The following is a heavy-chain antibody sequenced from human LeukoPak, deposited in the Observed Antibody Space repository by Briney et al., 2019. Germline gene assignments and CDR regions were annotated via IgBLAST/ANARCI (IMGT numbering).Heavy chain of an antibody. CDR2: IYYSGST. J-gene: IGHJ4*02. CDR3: ARVAYDYLWGTYRDSYFDY. V-gene: IGHV4-39*07. Sequence: SETLSLTCTVSGGSISSSSYYWGWIRQPPGKGLEWIGSIYYSGSTYYNPSLKSRVTISVDTSKSQFSLNLSSVTAADTAMYYCARVAYDYLWGTYRDSYFDYWGQGTLVTVSS. CDR1: GGSISSSSYY. D-gene: IGHD3-16*02.